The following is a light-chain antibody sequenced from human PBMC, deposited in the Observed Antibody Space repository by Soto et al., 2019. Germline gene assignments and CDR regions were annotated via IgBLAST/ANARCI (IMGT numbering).Light chain of an antibody. V-gene: IGLV1-40*01. CDR3: QSYDSSLSGYV. J-gene: IGLJ1*01. Sequence: QSVLTQPPSLSGAPGHRVTISCTGSSSNIGAGYDVHWYQQLPGTAPKLLIYGNSNRPSGVPDRFSGSKSGTSASLAITGLQAEEEADYYCQSYDSSLSGYVFGSGSKVTFL. CDR2: GNS. CDR1: SSNIGAGYD.